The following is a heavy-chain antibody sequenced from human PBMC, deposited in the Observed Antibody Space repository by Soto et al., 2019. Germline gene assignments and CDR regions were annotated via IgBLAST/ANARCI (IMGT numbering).Heavy chain of an antibody. D-gene: IGHD2-15*01. J-gene: IGHJ4*02. CDR3: ARGTPSGGRPDFDY. V-gene: IGHV4-34*01. CDR1: GGSFSGYY. Sequence: QVQLQQWGAGLLKPSETLSLTCAVYGGSFSGYYWSWIRQPPGKGLEWIGEINHSGSTNYNPSLKSRVTISVDTSKNQFSLKLSSVTAADTAVYYCARGTPSGGRPDFDYWGQGTLGTVSS. CDR2: INHSGST.